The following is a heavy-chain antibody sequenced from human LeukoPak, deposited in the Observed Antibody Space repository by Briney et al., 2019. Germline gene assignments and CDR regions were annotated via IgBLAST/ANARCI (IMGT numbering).Heavy chain of an antibody. V-gene: IGHV3-21*01. D-gene: IGHD2-21*02. J-gene: IGHJ3*02. Sequence: PGGSLRLSCAASGFTFSSYSMNWVRQAPGKGLEWVSSISSSSSYIYYADSVKGRFTISRDNAKNSLYLQMNSPRAEDTAVYYCASGGIVVVTYAFDIWGQGTMVTVSS. CDR2: ISSSSSYI. CDR3: ASGGIVVVTYAFDI. CDR1: GFTFSSYS.